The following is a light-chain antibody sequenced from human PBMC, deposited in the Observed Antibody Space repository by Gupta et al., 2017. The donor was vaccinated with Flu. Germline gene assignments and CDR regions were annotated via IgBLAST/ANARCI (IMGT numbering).Light chain of an antibody. CDR1: SSDVGRSDY. Sequence: QSALTQPASVSGSPGQSITISCTGTSSDVGRSDYVSWYRQDPGKAPKLVSYDVSNRPSGVSSRFSGSKSGNTASLTISGLQAEDETDYYCSSYTSSSTFYVFGSGTKVTVL. V-gene: IGLV2-14*01. CDR3: SSYTSSSTFYV. CDR2: DVS. J-gene: IGLJ1*01.